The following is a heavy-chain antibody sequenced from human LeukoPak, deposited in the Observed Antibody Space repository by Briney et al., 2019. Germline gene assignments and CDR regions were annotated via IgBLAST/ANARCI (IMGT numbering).Heavy chain of an antibody. CDR1: GFTFDDYA. Sequence: GGSLRLSCAASGFTFDDYAMHWVRHAPGKGLEWVSGISWNSGSIGYADSVRGRFTISRDNAKNSLYLQMNSLRAEDTALYYCARVLRDYYYGMDVWGQRTTVTVSS. D-gene: IGHD2/OR15-2a*01. V-gene: IGHV3-9*01. CDR3: ARVLRDYYYGMDV. J-gene: IGHJ6*02. CDR2: ISWNSGSI.